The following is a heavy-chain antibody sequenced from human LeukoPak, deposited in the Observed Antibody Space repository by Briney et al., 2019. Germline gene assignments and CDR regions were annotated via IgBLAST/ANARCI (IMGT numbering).Heavy chain of an antibody. V-gene: IGHV3-23*01. CDR2: ISGSGGST. J-gene: IGHJ4*02. D-gene: IGHD3-10*01. Sequence: PGGSLRPSCAASGFTFSSYAMSWVRQAPGKGLEWVSAISGSGGSTYYADSVKGRFTISRDNSKNTLYLQMNSLRAEDTAVYYCAKDKFQFGSSNGLVDYWGQGTLVTVSS. CDR1: GFTFSSYA. CDR3: AKDKFQFGSSNGLVDY.